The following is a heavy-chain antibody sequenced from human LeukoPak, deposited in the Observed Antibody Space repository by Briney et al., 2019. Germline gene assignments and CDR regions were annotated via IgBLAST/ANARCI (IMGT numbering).Heavy chain of an antibody. J-gene: IGHJ3*02. CDR2: ISSSSGYI. CDR3: ARRRSGGDAFDI. CDR1: GFTFSSYS. D-gene: IGHD2-15*01. Sequence: GGSLRLSCAASGFTFSSYSMNWVRQAPGKGLEWVSSISSSSGYIYYADSVKGRFTISRDNAKNSLYLQMNSLRAEDTAVYYCARRRSGGDAFDIWGQGTMVTVSS. V-gene: IGHV3-21*01.